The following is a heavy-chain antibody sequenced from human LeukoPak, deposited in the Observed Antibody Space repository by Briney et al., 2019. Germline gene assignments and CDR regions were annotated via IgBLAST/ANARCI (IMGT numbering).Heavy chain of an antibody. V-gene: IGHV3-11*05. D-gene: IGHD3-3*01. Sequence: PGGSLRLSCAASGFTFSDYYMSWIRQAPGKGLEWVSYISSSSSYTNYADSVKGRFTISRDNAKNSLYLQMNSLRAEDTAVYYCARGGRFLEWLPFDYWGQGTLVTVSS. CDR1: GFTFSDYY. J-gene: IGHJ4*02. CDR2: ISSSSSYT. CDR3: ARGGRFLEWLPFDY.